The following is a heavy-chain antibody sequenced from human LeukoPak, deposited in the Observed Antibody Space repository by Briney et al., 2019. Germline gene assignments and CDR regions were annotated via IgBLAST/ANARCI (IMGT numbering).Heavy chain of an antibody. CDR2: ISSNGGGT. Sequence: GGSLRLSCSASGFTFSSYTMHWVRQAPGKGLEYVSSISSNGGGTYYADSVKGRFTISRDNSKNTLYLQMTSLRPEDAAVYYCAKAHYWGQGTLVTVSS. V-gene: IGHV3-64D*06. J-gene: IGHJ4*02. CDR3: AKAHY. CDR1: GFTFSSYT.